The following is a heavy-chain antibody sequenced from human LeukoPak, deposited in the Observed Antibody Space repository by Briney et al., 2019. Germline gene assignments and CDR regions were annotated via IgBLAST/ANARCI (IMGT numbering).Heavy chain of an antibody. CDR3: AREDGSGSDAFDI. Sequence: PGRSLRLSCAASGFTFSSYAMHWVRQAPGKGLEWVSVIYSGGSTYYADSVKGRFTISRDNSKNTLYLQMNSLRAEDTAVYYCAREDGSGSDAFDIWGQGTMVTVSS. CDR2: IYSGGST. CDR1: GFTFSSYA. D-gene: IGHD3-10*01. V-gene: IGHV3-53*01. J-gene: IGHJ3*02.